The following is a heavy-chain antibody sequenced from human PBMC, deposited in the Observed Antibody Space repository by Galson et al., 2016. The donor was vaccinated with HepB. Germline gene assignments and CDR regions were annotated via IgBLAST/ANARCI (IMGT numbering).Heavy chain of an antibody. Sequence: SLRLSCAASGLTFSDYWIHWVRQGPGKGLVWVSGTNSDGTSTTYADSVRGRLTISRDNSKNTLYLQMNSLRPEDTAVYYCARGGTSRMILAVITPFDYWGQGTLLTVSS. CDR2: TNSDGTST. V-gene: IGHV3-74*01. CDR1: GLTFSDYW. CDR3: ARGGTSRMILAVITPFDY. D-gene: IGHD3-22*01. J-gene: IGHJ4*02.